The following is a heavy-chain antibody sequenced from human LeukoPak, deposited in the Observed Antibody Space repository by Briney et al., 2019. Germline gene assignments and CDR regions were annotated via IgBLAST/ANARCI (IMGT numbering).Heavy chain of an antibody. J-gene: IGHJ4*02. CDR2: IYYSGST. Sequence: SETLSLTCTVSGGSISSFYWSWTRQPPGKGLEWIGSIYYSGSTNYNPSLKSRVTISVDTSKNQFSLKLNSVTAADTAVYYCARQGSYYYFDYWGQGTLVTVSS. V-gene: IGHV4-59*08. D-gene: IGHD1-26*01. CDR3: ARQGSYYYFDY. CDR1: GGSISSFY.